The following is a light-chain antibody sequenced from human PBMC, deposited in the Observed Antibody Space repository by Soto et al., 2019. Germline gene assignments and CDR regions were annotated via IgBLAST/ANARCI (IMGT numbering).Light chain of an antibody. CDR2: GNH. Sequence: QSVLTQPPSVSGAPGQRVTISCTGSSSNIGAGHDVHWYQQLPGTAPKRLIYGNHNRPSGVPDRFSGSKSGTSATLGITGFQTGDEADYYCGSWDSSLSAYVVGTGTKSPS. CDR1: SSNIGAGHD. CDR3: GSWDSSLSAYV. V-gene: IGLV1-40*01. J-gene: IGLJ1*01.